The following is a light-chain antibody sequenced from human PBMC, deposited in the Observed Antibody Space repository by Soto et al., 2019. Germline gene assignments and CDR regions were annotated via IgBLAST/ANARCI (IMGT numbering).Light chain of an antibody. CDR3: AAWDDSLNGPYV. Sequence: QSVLTQPPSASGTPGQRVTISCSGSSSNIGSNTVNWYQQLPGTAPKLLIYSNNQRPSGVPDRLSGSKSGTSASLAISGRQSEDEADYYCAAWDDSLNGPYVFGTGTKVTVL. J-gene: IGLJ1*01. CDR2: SNN. CDR1: SSNIGSNT. V-gene: IGLV1-44*01.